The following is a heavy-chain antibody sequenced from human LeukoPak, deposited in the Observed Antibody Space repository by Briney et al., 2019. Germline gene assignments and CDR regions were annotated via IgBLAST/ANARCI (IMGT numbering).Heavy chain of an antibody. V-gene: IGHV1-18*01. CDR2: ISAYNGNT. D-gene: IGHD3-9*01. CDR1: GYTFTSYG. CDR3: ARRYFDSALYYYYYGMDV. Sequence: ASMKVSCKASGYTFTSYGISWVRQAPGQGLEWMGWISAYNGNTNYAQKLQGRVTMTTDTSTGTAYMELRSLRSDDTAVYYCARRYFDSALYYYYYGMDVWGQGTTVTVSS. J-gene: IGHJ6*02.